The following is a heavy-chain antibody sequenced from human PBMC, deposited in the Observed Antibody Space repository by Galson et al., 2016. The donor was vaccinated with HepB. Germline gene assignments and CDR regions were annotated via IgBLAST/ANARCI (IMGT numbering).Heavy chain of an antibody. CDR2: INHSGST. D-gene: IGHD3-10*01. CDR1: GGSISSFY. Sequence: ETLSLTCSVSGGSISSFYWTWVRQPPGKGLEWIGYINHSGSTSYNPSLKSRVTISLDMSKNQFSLKLSSVIAADTAVYYCARDQWEPYYGPEKYRKHDYLYYGMDVWGQGTTVSVSS. CDR3: ARDQWEPYYGPEKYRKHDYLYYGMDV. V-gene: IGHV4-59*01. J-gene: IGHJ6*02.